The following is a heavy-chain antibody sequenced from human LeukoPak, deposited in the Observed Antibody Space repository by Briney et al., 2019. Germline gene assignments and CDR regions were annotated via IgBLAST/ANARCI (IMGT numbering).Heavy chain of an antibody. CDR3: AREFFSSGGPYYFDY. CDR1: GFTLSDHY. D-gene: IGHD2-15*01. V-gene: IGHV3-66*01. CDR2: IYSGGST. J-gene: IGHJ4*02. Sequence: GGSLRLSCAASGFTLSDHYMSWVRRAPGKGLEWVSVIYSGGSTYYADSVKGRFTISRDNSKNTLYLQMNSLRAEDTAVYYCAREFFSSGGPYYFDYWGQGTLVTVSS.